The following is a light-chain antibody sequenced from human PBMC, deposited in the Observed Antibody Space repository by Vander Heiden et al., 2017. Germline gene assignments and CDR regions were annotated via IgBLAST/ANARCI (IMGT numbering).Light chain of an antibody. CDR1: KLGDKY. J-gene: IGLJ2*01. V-gene: IGLV3-1*01. CDR2: QDS. Sequence: SYELTQPPSVSVSPGQTASITCSGDKLGDKYAWWYQQKPGQSPVLDIYQDSKRPSGIPERFSGSNSGNTATLTISGTQAMDEADYYCQAWDSSTVVFGGGTKLTVL. CDR3: QAWDSSTVV.